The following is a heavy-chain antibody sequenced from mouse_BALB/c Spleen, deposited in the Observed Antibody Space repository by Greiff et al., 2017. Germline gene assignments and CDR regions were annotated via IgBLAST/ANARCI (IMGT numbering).Heavy chain of an antibody. CDR3: ARSGDDQGFDY. D-gene: IGHD3-1*01. CDR1: GYTFSSYW. Sequence: VQLQQSGAELMKPGASVNISCKATGYTFSSYWIEWVKQRPGHGLEWIGEILPGSGSTNYNEKFKGKATFTADTSSNTAYMQLSSLASEDSAVYYCARSGDDQGFDYWGQGTTLTVSS. J-gene: IGHJ2*01. CDR2: ILPGSGST. V-gene: IGHV1-9*01.